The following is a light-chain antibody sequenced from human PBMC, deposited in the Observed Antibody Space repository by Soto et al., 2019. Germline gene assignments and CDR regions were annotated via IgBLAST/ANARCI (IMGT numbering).Light chain of an antibody. J-gene: IGKJ2*01. V-gene: IGKV3-20*01. CDR2: SAS. CDR3: HQYGSSTI. CDR1: QSVTSGY. Sequence: EVVLTQSPGTLSLSPGERVTLSCRASQSVTSGYLAWYQQKPGQAPRLLIYSASRRAAGIPDRFSGSGSGTAFTLTINSLEPEDCAVYYGHQYGSSTIFGQGTKLEIK.